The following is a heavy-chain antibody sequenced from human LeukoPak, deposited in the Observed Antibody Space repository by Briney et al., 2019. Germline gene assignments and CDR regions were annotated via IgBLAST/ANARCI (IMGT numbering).Heavy chain of an antibody. CDR1: GGSFSGYY. J-gene: IGHJ3*02. CDR3: ARGLQVGATLAFDI. D-gene: IGHD1-26*01. CDR2: INHSGST. Sequence: PSETLSLTCAVYGGSFSGYYWSWIRQPPGKGLEWIGEINHSGSTNYNPSLKSRVTISVDTSKNQFSLKLSPVTAADTAVYYCARGLQVGATLAFDIWGQGTMVTVSS. V-gene: IGHV4-34*01.